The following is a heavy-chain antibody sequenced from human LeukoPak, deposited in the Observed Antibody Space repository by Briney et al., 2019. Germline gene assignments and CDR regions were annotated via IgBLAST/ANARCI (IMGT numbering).Heavy chain of an antibody. CDR1: GYTFTSYA. V-gene: IGHV7-4-1*02. CDR2: INTNTGNP. Sequence: ASVKVSCKASGYTFTSYAMNWVRQAPGQGLEWMGWINTNTGNPTYAQGFTGRFVFSLDTSVSTAYLQISSLKAEDTAVYYCARAYYDFWSGYDRRIDYWGQGTQVTVSS. D-gene: IGHD3-3*01. J-gene: IGHJ4*02. CDR3: ARAYYDFWSGYDRRIDY.